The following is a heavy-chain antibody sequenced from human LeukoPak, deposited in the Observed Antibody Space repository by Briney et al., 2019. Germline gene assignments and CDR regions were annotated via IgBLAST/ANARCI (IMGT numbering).Heavy chain of an antibody. Sequence: ASVKVSCKASGYTFTGYYIHWVRQAPGQTLEWMGRINPNSGGTNYAQKFQGRVTMTRDTSISTAYMELSRLRSDDTAVYYCARDWDYYDSSGYSYWGQGTLVTVSS. V-gene: IGHV1-2*06. J-gene: IGHJ4*02. CDR2: INPNSGGT. D-gene: IGHD3-22*01. CDR3: ARDWDYYDSSGYSY. CDR1: GYTFTGYY.